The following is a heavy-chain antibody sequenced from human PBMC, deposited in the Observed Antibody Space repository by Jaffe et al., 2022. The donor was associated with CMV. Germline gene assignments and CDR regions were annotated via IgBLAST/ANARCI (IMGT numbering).Heavy chain of an antibody. CDR1: GGSFSGYY. Sequence: QVQLQQWGAGLLKPSETLSLTCAVYGGSFSGYYWSWIRQPPGKGLEWIGEINHSGSTNYNPSLKSRVTISVDTSKNQFSLKLSSVTAADTAVYYCARDQGTTVVTGLLTKASRIDIWGQGTMVTVSS. CDR2: INHSGST. V-gene: IGHV4-34*01. CDR3: ARDQGTTVVTGLLTKASRIDI. D-gene: IGHD4-17*01. J-gene: IGHJ3*02.